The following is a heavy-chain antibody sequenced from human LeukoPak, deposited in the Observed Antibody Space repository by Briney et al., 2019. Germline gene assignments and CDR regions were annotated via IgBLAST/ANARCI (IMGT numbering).Heavy chain of an antibody. Sequence: GASVKVSRTSSGYTFTGYYIHWVRQPPGQGPECMGWINPNSCDTNYAQKFQDRVTLTRDTSISTAYIELSNLRSDDTAMYYCARPNGDFYNWFDTWGQGTLVTVSS. J-gene: IGHJ5*02. V-gene: IGHV1-2*02. CDR3: ARPNGDFYNWFDT. CDR2: INPNSCDT. D-gene: IGHD2-21*02. CDR1: GYTFTGYY.